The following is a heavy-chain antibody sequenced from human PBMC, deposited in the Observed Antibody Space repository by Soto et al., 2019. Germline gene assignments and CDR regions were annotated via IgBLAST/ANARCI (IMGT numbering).Heavy chain of an antibody. V-gene: IGHV3-7*01. CDR2: IKQDGSEK. CDR1: GFTFSSYW. D-gene: IGHD1-26*01. CDR3: ARAHGPGGAFFDY. Sequence: GGSLRLSCAASGFTFSSYWMSWVRQAPGKGLEWVANIKQDGSEKYYVDSVKGRFTISRDNAKNSLYLQMNSLRAEDTAVYYCARAHGPGGAFFDYWGQGTLVTVSS. J-gene: IGHJ4*02.